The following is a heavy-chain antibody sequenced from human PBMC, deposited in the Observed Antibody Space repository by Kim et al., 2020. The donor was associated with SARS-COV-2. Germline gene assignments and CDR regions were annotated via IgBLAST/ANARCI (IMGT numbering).Heavy chain of an antibody. V-gene: IGHV3-74*01. CDR3: ARGYGSGTNY. J-gene: IGHJ4*02. D-gene: IGHD3-10*01. Sequence: YADSVKGRSTITRDNAKNTLYLQMNSLRIEDTAVYYCARGYGSGTNYWGQGTLVTVST.